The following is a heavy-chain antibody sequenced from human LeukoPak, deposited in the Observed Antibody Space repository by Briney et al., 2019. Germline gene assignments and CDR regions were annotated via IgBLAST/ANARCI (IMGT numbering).Heavy chain of an antibody. CDR1: GFTFSRYW. Sequence: GGSLRLSCAASGFTFSRYWMHWVRQAPGKGLVWVSCIKSDGSSTSTADSAKGRFTISRDNAKNTVYLQMNSLRAEDTAVYYCVRDNRSYNFDYWGQGTLVTVSS. CDR3: VRDNRSYNFDY. J-gene: IGHJ4*02. V-gene: IGHV3-74*01. CDR2: IKSDGSST. D-gene: IGHD1-26*01.